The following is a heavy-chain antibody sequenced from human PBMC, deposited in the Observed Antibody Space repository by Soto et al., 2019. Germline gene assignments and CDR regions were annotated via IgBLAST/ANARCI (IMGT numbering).Heavy chain of an antibody. CDR3: ARGGSNWFDP. Sequence: SQTLSLTCVISGDSASSNSAAWSLIRQSPSRGLEWLGRTYYRSKWYNDYAVSLKSRITVNPDTSKNQFSLQLNSVTPEDTAVYYCARGGSNWFDPWGQGTLVTVSS. CDR1: GDSASSNSAA. D-gene: IGHD3-10*01. J-gene: IGHJ5*02. V-gene: IGHV6-1*01. CDR2: TYYRSKWYN.